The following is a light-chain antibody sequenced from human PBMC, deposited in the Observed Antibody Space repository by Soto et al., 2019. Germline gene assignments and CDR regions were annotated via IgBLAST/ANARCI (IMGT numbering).Light chain of an antibody. CDR3: QQYSSSPS. CDR1: QDIRSH. V-gene: IGKV3-15*01. Sequence: DIVITQSPATLSVAPGERVTLSCRASQDIRSHLAWYQQKPGQAPSLLIYGASTRASGIPARFSGSGSGTEFTLTIGSLQSEDFAVYYCQQYSSSPSFGQGTRLEI. J-gene: IGKJ5*01. CDR2: GAS.